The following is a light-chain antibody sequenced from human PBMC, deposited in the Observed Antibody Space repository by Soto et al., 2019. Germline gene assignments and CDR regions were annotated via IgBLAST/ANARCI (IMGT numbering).Light chain of an antibody. V-gene: IGKV3-11*01. CDR3: HQRQSWPRT. Sequence: EIVLTQSPATLYLSPGDRATLSCRASQSVDWYVAWYQQKPGQAPRLLIYDALKRATGTPARFSASGSGTDFTLTISDVQPEDFALYYCHQRQSWPRTFGQGTKVDIK. CDR1: QSVDWY. J-gene: IGKJ1*01. CDR2: DAL.